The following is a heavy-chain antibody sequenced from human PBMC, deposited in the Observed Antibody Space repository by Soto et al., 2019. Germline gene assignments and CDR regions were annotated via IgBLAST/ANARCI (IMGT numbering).Heavy chain of an antibody. CDR3: ASIGGRRSSWFYGMDV. J-gene: IGHJ6*02. V-gene: IGHV1-69*06. D-gene: IGHD6-13*01. Sequence: SVKVSCKASGGTFSSYAISWVRQAPGQGLEWMGGIIPIFGTANYAQKFQGRVTITADKSTSTAYMELSSLRSEDTAVYYCASIGGRRSSWFYGMDVWGQGTTVTVSS. CDR1: GGTFSSYA. CDR2: IIPIFGTA.